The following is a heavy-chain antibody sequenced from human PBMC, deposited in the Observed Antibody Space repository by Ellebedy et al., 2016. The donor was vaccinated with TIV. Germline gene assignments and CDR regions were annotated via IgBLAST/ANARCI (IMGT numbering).Heavy chain of an antibody. CDR1: GYSISSGYY. CDR3: ARGGDYVLVVY. J-gene: IGHJ4*02. Sequence: SETLSLTCSVSGYSISSGYYWGWIRQPPGKGLEWIGYIYYSGNANYNPSLKSRVTISVDTSKNQFSLKLSPVTAADTAVYYCARGGDYVLVVYWGQGTLVTVSS. CDR2: IYYSGNA. D-gene: IGHD4-17*01. V-gene: IGHV4-38-2*02.